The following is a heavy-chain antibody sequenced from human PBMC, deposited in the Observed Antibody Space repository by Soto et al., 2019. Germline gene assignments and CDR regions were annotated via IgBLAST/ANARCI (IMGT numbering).Heavy chain of an antibody. V-gene: IGHV1-46*01. CDR2: INPSGGST. Sequence: QVQLVQSGAEVKKPGASVKVSCKASGYTFTSYYMHWVRQAPGQGLEWMGIINPSGGSTSYAQKYQGRVTMTRDKSTSTVYLELSSLGSEDTAVYYCARDLDNSGDYEINGWFGPWGQGTLVTVSS. D-gene: IGHD4-17*01. J-gene: IGHJ5*02. CDR1: GYTFTSYY. CDR3: ARDLDNSGDYEINGWFGP.